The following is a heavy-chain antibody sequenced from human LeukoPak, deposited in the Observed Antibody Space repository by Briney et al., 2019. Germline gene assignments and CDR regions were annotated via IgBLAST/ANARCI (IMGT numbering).Heavy chain of an antibody. CDR2: IYYSGST. CDR3: ARGGWYPESFQH. V-gene: IGHV4-59*01. CDR1: GGSISRYY. J-gene: IGHJ1*01. Sequence: SETLSLTCTVSGGSISRYYWNWIRQPPGKGLEWLGYIYYSGSTNYNPSLKSRVTISVDTSQNQFSLKLSSVTAADTAVYYCARGGWYPESFQHWGQGALVTVSS. D-gene: IGHD6-19*01.